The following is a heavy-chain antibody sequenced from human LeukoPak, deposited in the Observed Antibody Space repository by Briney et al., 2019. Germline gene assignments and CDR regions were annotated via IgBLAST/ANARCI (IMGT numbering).Heavy chain of an antibody. CDR3: ARDRDGDYENAFDI. CDR2: ISAYNGNT. Sequence: ASVKVSCKASGYTFTSYGISWVRQAPGQGLEWMGWISAYNGNTNYAQKLQGRVTMTTDTSTSTAYMELRSLRSDATAVYYCARDRDGDYENAFDIWGQGTMVTVSS. CDR1: GYTFTSYG. D-gene: IGHD4-17*01. V-gene: IGHV1-18*01. J-gene: IGHJ3*02.